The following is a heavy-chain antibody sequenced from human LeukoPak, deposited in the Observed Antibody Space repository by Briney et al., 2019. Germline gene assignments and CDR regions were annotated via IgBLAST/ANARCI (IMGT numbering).Heavy chain of an antibody. D-gene: IGHD6-13*01. CDR3: ASTLGYSSSWYHPGYYYYGMDV. Sequence: KPSETLSLTCTVSGGSISSSSYYWGWIRQPPGKGLEWIGSIYYSGSTNYNPSLKSRVTISVDTSKNQFSLKLSSVTAADTAVYYCASTLGYSSSWYHPGYYYYGMDVWGQGTTVTVSS. V-gene: IGHV4-39*07. CDR2: IYYSGST. CDR1: GGSISSSSYY. J-gene: IGHJ6*02.